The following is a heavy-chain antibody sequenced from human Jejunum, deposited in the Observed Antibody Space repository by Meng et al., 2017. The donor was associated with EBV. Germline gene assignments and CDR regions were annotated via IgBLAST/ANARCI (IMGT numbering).Heavy chain of an antibody. CDR3: VRGPPPDT. J-gene: IGHJ5*02. CDR1: GFTLSSYW. Sequence: VLLGGSGGALVQPGDSLRLSCAASGFTLSSYWMHWVRQAPGKGLVWVSRINSDGSKTNYADSVKGRFTISRDIAKNTLYLQLNSLRADDTAVYYCVRGPPPDTWGQGTLVTVSS. CDR2: INSDGSKT. V-gene: IGHV3-74*01.